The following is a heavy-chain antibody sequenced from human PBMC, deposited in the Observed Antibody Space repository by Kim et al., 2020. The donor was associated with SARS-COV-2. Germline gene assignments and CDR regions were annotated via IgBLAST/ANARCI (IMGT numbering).Heavy chain of an antibody. CDR3: ARQESSSWSENYYYYGMDV. J-gene: IGHJ6*02. CDR2: IDPSDSYT. CDR1: GYSFTSYW. V-gene: IGHV5-10-1*01. D-gene: IGHD6-13*01. Sequence: GASLKISCKGSGYSFTSYWISWVRQMPGKGLEWMGRIDPSDSYTNYSPSFQGHVTISADKSISTAYLQWSSLKASDTAMYYCARQESSSWSENYYYYGMDVWGQGTTVTVSS.